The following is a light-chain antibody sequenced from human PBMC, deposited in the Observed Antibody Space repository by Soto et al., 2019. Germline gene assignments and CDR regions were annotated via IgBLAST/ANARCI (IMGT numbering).Light chain of an antibody. CDR2: ATS. Sequence: DIQMTQSPSAMSASVGDRVTITCRASQGISNYLAWFQQKPGKVPERMIYATSSLQSEVPSRFSGSGSGTEFTLTISSLQPEDSATYYCLQHNIYPWTFGQGTKVEI. V-gene: IGKV1-17*03. J-gene: IGKJ1*01. CDR1: QGISNY. CDR3: LQHNIYPWT.